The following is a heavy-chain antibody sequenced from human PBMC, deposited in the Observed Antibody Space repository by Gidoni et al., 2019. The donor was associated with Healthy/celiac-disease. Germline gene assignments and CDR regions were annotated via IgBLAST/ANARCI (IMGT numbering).Heavy chain of an antibody. CDR3: ARDGPYGSGSYPDY. J-gene: IGHJ4*02. V-gene: IGHV3-30-3*01. CDR1: GVTFSSYA. CDR2: ISYDGSNK. D-gene: IGHD3-10*01. Sequence: QVQLVESGGGVVQPGRSLRLSCAASGVTFSSYAMHWVRQAQGKGLEWVAVISYDGSNKYYADSVKGRFTISRDNSKNTLYLQMNSLRAEDTAVYYCARDGPYGSGSYPDYWGQGTLVTVSS.